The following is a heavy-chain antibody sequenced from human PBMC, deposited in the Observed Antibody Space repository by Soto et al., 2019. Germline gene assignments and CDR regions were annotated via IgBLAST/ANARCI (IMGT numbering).Heavy chain of an antibody. CDR3: ARGVFRDDYGDPGFDY. D-gene: IGHD4-17*01. V-gene: IGHV4-59*01. CDR2: IYYSGST. CDR1: GGSISSYY. Sequence: QVQLQESGPGLVKPSETLSLTCTVSGGSISSYYWSWIRQPPGKGLEWIGYIYYSGSTNYNPSLKSRVTISVDTSKNQFSLKLSSVTAADTAVYYCARGVFRDDYGDPGFDYWGQGTLVTVSS. J-gene: IGHJ4*02.